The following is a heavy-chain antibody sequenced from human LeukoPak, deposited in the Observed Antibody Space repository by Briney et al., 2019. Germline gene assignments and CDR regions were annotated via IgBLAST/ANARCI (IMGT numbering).Heavy chain of an antibody. V-gene: IGHV3-30*02. D-gene: IGHD1-7*01. J-gene: IGHJ3*02. CDR1: GFTFNIYG. Sequence: GGSLRLSCAVSGFTFNIYGMHWVRQAPGKGLEWVAFTRYDATKKYYADSVKDRFTISRDDSKNTIYLQMNSLRAEDTAVYYCATESNGNYPVEHASHIWGQGTMVTVSS. CDR2: TRYDATKK. CDR3: ATESNGNYPVEHASHI.